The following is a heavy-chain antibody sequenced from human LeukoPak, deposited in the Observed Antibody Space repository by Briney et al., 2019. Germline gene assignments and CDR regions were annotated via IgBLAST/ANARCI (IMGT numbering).Heavy chain of an antibody. CDR3: ARGTPAAAGDY. CDR2: INSDGSST. Sequence: GGSLRLSCAASGFTLSSYWIHWVRQPPGKGLVWVSRINSDGSSTTYADSVKGRFTISRDNAKNTLYLQMNSLRAEDTAVYYCARGTPAAAGDYWGQGTLVTVSS. CDR1: GFTLSSYW. J-gene: IGHJ4*02. D-gene: IGHD6-25*01. V-gene: IGHV3-74*01.